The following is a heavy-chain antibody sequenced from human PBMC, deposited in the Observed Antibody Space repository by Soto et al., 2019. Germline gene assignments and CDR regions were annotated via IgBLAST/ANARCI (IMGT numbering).Heavy chain of an antibody. V-gene: IGHV3-30*18. CDR3: AKGPRIAVAGLGDS. CDR1: GFTFSNYG. Sequence: QVQLVESGGGVVQPGRSLRLSCAASGFTFSNYGMHWVRQAPGKGLEWVAGISYDGSHKYYPDSVKGRFTISRDNSKKILSLQMNSLGGDDTAVYYCAKGPRIAVAGLGDSWGQGTLVSVSS. D-gene: IGHD6-19*01. J-gene: IGHJ5*01. CDR2: ISYDGSHK.